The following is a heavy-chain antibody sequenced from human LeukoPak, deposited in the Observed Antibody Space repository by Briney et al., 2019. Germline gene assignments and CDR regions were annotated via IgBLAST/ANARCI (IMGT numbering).Heavy chain of an antibody. D-gene: IGHD3-10*01. V-gene: IGHV3-23*01. CDR2: ISGSGGST. Sequence: AGGSLRLSCAASGFTFSSYAMSWVRQAPGKGLEWVSAISGSGGSTYYADSVKGRFTISRDNSKNTLYLQMNSLRAEDTAVYYCAKEPSYYGSGIPGRDYFDYWGQGTLVTVSS. CDR3: AKEPSYYGSGIPGRDYFDY. CDR1: GFTFSSYA. J-gene: IGHJ4*02.